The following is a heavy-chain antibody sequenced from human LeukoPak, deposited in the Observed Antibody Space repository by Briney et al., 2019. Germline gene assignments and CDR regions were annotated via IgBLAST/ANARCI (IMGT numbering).Heavy chain of an antibody. CDR1: GFTFSSYW. CDR3: ARDVVVAVAGMYYFDY. Sequence: PGGSLRLSCAASGFTFSSYWMSWVRQAPGKGLEWVANIKQDGSEKYYVDSVKGRFTISRDNAKNSLYLQMNSLRAEDTAVYYCARDVVVAVAGMYYFDYWGQGTLVTVSS. J-gene: IGHJ4*02. CDR2: IKQDGSEK. V-gene: IGHV3-7*01. D-gene: IGHD6-19*01.